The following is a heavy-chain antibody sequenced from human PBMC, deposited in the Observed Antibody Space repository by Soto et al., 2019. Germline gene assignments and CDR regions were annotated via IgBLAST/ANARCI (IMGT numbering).Heavy chain of an antibody. J-gene: IGHJ4*02. CDR3: VRGPRSGNYLWLDY. CDR1: GFNVSTNY. CDR2: IYSGGST. D-gene: IGHD3-22*01. Sequence: GGSLRLSCAASGFNVSTNYMNWVRQAPGKGLEWVSIIYSGGSTYYADSVKGRFTISRDNSKNTLYLQMNSLRAEDTAVYYCVRGPRSGNYLWLDYWGQGTLVTVSS. V-gene: IGHV3-53*01.